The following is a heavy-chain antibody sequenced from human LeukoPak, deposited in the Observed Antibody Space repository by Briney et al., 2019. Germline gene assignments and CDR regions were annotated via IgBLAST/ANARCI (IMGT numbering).Heavy chain of an antibody. D-gene: IGHD6-13*01. CDR1: EFSFSSYT. CDR2: IAHDGTNE. CDR3: ARAFGAYSSSWFDY. V-gene: IGHV3-30-3*01. J-gene: IGHJ4*02. Sequence: PGGSLRLSCAASEFSFSSYTMHWVRQASGKGLEWVADIAHDGTNEDYADSVKGRFTISRDNSKNTLYLQMNSLRVEDTAVYYCARAFGAYSSSWFDYWGQGTLVTVSS.